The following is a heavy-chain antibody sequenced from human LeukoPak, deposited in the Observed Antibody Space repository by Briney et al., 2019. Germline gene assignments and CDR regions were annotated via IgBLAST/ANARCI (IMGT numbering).Heavy chain of an antibody. D-gene: IGHD2/OR15-2a*01. V-gene: IGHV3-48*01. CDR2: ISSSSSTI. CDR1: GFTFSGYS. J-gene: IGHJ4*02. Sequence: GESLKISCAASGFTFSGYSMNWVRQAPGKGLEWVSYISSSSSTIYYADSVKGRFTISRDNAKNSLYLQMNSLRAEDTAVYYCARDLEYLGWDYWGQGTLVTVSS. CDR3: ARDLEYLGWDY.